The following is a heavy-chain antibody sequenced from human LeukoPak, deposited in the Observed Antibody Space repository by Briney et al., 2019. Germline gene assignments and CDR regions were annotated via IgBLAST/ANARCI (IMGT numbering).Heavy chain of an antibody. J-gene: IGHJ3*02. D-gene: IGHD2-15*01. CDR2: ISYDGSNK. CDR1: GYTFSSYG. V-gene: IGHV3-30*18. Sequence: GGSLRLSCAASGYTFSSYGMHWVRQAPGKGLEWVAVISYDGSNKYYADSVKGRFTISRDNSKNTLYLQMNSLRAEDTAVYYCAKDGVDGAFDIWGQGTMVTVSS. CDR3: AKDGVDGAFDI.